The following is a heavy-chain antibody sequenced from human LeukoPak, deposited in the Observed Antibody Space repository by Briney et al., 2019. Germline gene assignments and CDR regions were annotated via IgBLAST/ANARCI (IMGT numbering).Heavy chain of an antibody. J-gene: IGHJ4*02. CDR3: ATDVPAVTIFGY. CDR1: GFTFSTYW. D-gene: IGHD2-2*01. V-gene: IGHV3-74*01. Sequence: GGSLRLSCAASGFTFSTYWMHWVRQAPGTGLVWVSLINSDGSSTNYADSVKGRFTISRDNAKNTLYLQMNSLRAEDTAVFYCATDVPAVTIFGYWGQGTLVTVSS. CDR2: INSDGSST.